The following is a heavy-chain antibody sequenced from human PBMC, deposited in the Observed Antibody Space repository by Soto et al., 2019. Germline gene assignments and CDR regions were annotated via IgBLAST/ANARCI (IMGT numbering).Heavy chain of an antibody. CDR3: ARGPGSSWYYFDY. V-gene: IGHV1-46*01. D-gene: IGHD6-13*01. CDR2: INPSSGTT. J-gene: IGHJ4*02. CDR1: GYTFTSYY. Sequence: GASVKVSCKASGYTFTSYYMHWVRQAPGQGLEWMGIINPSSGTTNYAQKFQGRVTMTRDTSTSTVYMELSGLRSEDTAVYYCARGPGSSWYYFDYRGQGTLVTVSS.